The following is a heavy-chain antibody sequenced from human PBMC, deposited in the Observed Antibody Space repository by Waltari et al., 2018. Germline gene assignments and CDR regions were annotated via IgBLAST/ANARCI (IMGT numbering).Heavy chain of an antibody. J-gene: IGHJ3*01. CDR1: GFTLPSYG. CDR3: ARNPNPFYYDSPCDL. D-gene: IGHD3-22*01. CDR2: ISGNTGDT. V-gene: IGHV1-18*01. Sequence: KVSCKTSGFTLPSYGFTWVRKAPGQGLEWIGWISGNTGDTNYAQEFRDRVTMTTDTSTNTVYMELRTLRSDDTALYYCARNPNPFYYDSPCDLWGQGTELTVSS.